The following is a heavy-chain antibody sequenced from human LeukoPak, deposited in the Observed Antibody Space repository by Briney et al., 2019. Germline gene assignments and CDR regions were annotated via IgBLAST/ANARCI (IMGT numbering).Heavy chain of an antibody. CDR1: GGTFSSYA. CDR3: AKTYPIDAFDI. Sequence: SVKVSCKASGGTFSSYAISWVRQAPGQGLEWMGGIIPIFGTANYAQKFQGRVTITADEPTSTAYMELSSLRSEDTAAYYCAKTYPIDAFDIWGQGSMVTVSS. CDR2: IIPIFGTA. V-gene: IGHV1-69*01. J-gene: IGHJ3*02.